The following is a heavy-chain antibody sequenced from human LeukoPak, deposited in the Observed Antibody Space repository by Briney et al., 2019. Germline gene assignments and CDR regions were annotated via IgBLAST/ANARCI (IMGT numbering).Heavy chain of an antibody. Sequence: PSETLSLTCTVSGGSISTYYWSWIRQPPGRGLEWIGYTYYSGITDYSPSLKSRVTISIDTSKKQFSLKLSSVTAADTAVYYCARWEASRVAFDIWGQGTLVTVSS. CDR2: TYYSGIT. V-gene: IGHV4-59*01. CDR3: ARWEASRVAFDI. CDR1: GGSISTYY. D-gene: IGHD1-26*01. J-gene: IGHJ3*02.